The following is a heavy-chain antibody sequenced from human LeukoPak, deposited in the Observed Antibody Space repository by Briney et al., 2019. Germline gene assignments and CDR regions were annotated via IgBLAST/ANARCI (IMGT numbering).Heavy chain of an antibody. J-gene: IGHJ4*02. D-gene: IGHD6-19*01. V-gene: IGHV3-9*01. CDR1: EFTFSRYA. CDR3: AKDNRRHYTSGPNPDSLH. Sequence: GGSLRLSCTGSEFTFSRYAMHWVRQPPGKGLEWVSGISWNSGSIDYADSVKGRFTISRDNAKNSLYLQMNSLRVEDTAFYYCAKDNRRHYTSGPNPDSLHWGQGALVTVSS. CDR2: ISWNSGSI.